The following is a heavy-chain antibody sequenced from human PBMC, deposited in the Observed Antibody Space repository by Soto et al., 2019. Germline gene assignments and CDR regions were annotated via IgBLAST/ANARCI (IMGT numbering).Heavy chain of an antibody. CDR1: GYTFNSYD. Sequence: QVQLVQSGAEVKKPGASVKVSCKASGYTFNSYDIKWVRQATGQGLEWMGWMNTNSGNTGYAQEFQGRVTMTRNTSITTVDMELSSLRSEDTAVYYCARERSFGADYWGQGTLVTVSS. D-gene: IGHD3-16*01. J-gene: IGHJ4*02. CDR3: ARERSFGADY. V-gene: IGHV1-8*01. CDR2: MNTNSGNT.